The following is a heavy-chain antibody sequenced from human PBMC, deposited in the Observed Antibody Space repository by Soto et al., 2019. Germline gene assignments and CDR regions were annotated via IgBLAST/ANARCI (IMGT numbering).Heavy chain of an antibody. Sequence: PLVTLSLTSVVGGGAFSGDYWIGIRQPPGKGLEWIGEINHSGSTNYNPSLKSRVTISVDTSKNQFSLKLSSVTAADTAVYYCASSDRITMVRGVIIRSPYYFDYWGQGTLVTVS. CDR3: ASSDRITMVRGVIIRSPYYFDY. D-gene: IGHD3-10*01. J-gene: IGHJ4*02. CDR2: INHSGST. V-gene: IGHV4-34*01. CDR1: GGAFSGDY.